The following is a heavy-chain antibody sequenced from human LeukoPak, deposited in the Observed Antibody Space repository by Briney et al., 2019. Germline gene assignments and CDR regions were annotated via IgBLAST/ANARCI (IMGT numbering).Heavy chain of an antibody. J-gene: IGHJ3*02. D-gene: IGHD3-10*01. V-gene: IGHV4-59*01. CDR3: ARRVRANDAFDI. Sequence: SETLSLTCTVSGGSISSYYWSWTRQPPGKGLEWIGYIYYSGSTNYNPSLKSRVTISVDTSKNQFSLKLSSVTAADTAVYYCARRVRANDAFDIWGQGTMVTVSS. CDR1: GGSISSYY. CDR2: IYYSGST.